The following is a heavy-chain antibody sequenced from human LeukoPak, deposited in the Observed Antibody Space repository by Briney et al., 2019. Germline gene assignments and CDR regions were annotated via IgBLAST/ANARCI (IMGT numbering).Heavy chain of an antibody. V-gene: IGHV3-66*01. D-gene: IGHD3-3*01. Sequence: GGSLRLSCAASGFTVSSNYMSWVRQAPGKGLEWVSVIYSGGSTYYADSVKGRFTISRDNSKNTLYLQMNSLRAEDTAVYYCARGALRFLEWLFDFDYWGQGTLVTVSS. CDR3: ARGALRFLEWLFDFDY. CDR1: GFTVSSNY. CDR2: IYSGGST. J-gene: IGHJ4*02.